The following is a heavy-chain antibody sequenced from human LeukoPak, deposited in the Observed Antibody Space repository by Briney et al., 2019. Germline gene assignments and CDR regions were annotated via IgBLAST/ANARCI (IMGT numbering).Heavy chain of an antibody. CDR3: ARVAARGFDY. D-gene: IGHD6-6*01. CDR2: ISGGSRTI. J-gene: IGHJ4*02. CDR1: GFTFSDYY. V-gene: IGHV3-11*04. Sequence: GGSLRLSCAASGFTFSDYYMNWIRQAPGKGLEWVSSISGGSRTINYADSVKGRFTTSRDNAKNSLFLQVNSLRAEDTAVYYCARVAARGFDYWGQGTLVTVSS.